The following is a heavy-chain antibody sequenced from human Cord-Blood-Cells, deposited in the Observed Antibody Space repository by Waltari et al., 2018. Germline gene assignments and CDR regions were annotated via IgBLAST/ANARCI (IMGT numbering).Heavy chain of an antibody. V-gene: IGHV4-39*02. D-gene: IGHD3-10*02. CDR2: IYYTGAT. CDR3: AREDRCSGPFYKGDN. Sequence: QLQLQESGPGLVKPSETLSLTCTVSGGSIRSSSYYWGWIRQPPGKGLEWLGTIYYTGATKYDPSLQSRVSISVDTSKNQFSLSLSSVTAADTAVYYCAREDRCSGPFYKGDNWGQGTLVTVSS. J-gene: IGHJ4*02. CDR1: GGSIRSSSYY.